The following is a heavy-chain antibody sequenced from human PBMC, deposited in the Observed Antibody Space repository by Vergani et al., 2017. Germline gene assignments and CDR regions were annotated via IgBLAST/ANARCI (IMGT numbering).Heavy chain of an antibody. CDR3: AGPQGTSAYYYGGFDY. V-gene: IGHV3-23*01. D-gene: IGHD3-22*01. J-gene: IGHJ4*02. CDR1: GFTFSTYA. CDR2: ISSDGGST. Sequence: EVQLLESGGGLVQPGGSLRVSCAASGFTFSTYAMTWVRQAPGKGLEWVSTISSDGGSTYYADSVKGRFTISRDNSKNTLSLQMNSLTAEDTAIYYCAGPQGTSAYYYGGFDYWGQGTLVTVSS.